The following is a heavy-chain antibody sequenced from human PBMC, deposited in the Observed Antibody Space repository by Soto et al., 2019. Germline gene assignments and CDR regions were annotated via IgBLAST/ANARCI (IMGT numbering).Heavy chain of an antibody. D-gene: IGHD5-12*01. CDR1: GYTFINYG. V-gene: IGHV1-18*01. Sequence: QVQLVQSGAEVKKPGASVKVSCKASGYTFINYGINWVRPAPGQGLEWMGWITPYNGNTNYAQKLQGRVTMTTDTSTSTAYMELRSLRSGGTAVYYCARGWVGSGYDPWGQGTLVTVSS. CDR2: ITPYNGNT. CDR3: ARGWVGSGYDP. J-gene: IGHJ5*02.